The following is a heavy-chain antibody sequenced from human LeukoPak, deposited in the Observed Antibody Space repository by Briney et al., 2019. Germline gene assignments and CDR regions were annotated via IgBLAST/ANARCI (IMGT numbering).Heavy chain of an antibody. CDR3: ARDPGFSSFDY. J-gene: IGHJ4*02. V-gene: IGHV3-7*01. CDR1: TLTFSTYW. Sequence: PGGSLRLSCAASTLTFSTYWMTWVRQTPGKGLEFVANINQDGSVKNYVGSVKGRFTISRDNAKNSLYLQMNSLRADDTAVYYCARDPGFSSFDYWGQGTLVTASS. CDR2: INQDGSVK. D-gene: IGHD3-3*02.